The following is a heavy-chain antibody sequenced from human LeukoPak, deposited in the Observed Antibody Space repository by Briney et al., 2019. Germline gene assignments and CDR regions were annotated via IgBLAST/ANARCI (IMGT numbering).Heavy chain of an antibody. Sequence: SETLSLTCAVYGGSFSGYYWSWIRQPPGKGLEWIGEINHSGSTNYNPSLKSRVTISVDTSKNQFSLKLSSVTAADTAVYYCARGGDIAVLFGDLGPSFDYWGQGTLVTVSS. V-gene: IGHV4-34*01. D-gene: IGHD3-10*01. CDR2: INHSGST. J-gene: IGHJ4*02. CDR1: GGSFSGYY. CDR3: ARGGDIAVLFGDLGPSFDY.